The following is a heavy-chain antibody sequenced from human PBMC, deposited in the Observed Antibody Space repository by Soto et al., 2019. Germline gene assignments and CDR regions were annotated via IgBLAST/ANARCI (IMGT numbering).Heavy chain of an antibody. J-gene: IGHJ6*02. Sequence: QVQLVQSGAEVKKPGASVKVSCKASGYTFTSYGISWVRQAPGQGLEWMGWISVYNGNTNYAQKLQGRVTMTTDTSTSTAYMELRSLRSDDTAVYYCARVTGSCSSTSCFYYYYYYGMDVWGQGTTVTVSS. CDR2: ISVYNGNT. CDR1: GYTFTSYG. CDR3: ARVTGSCSSTSCFYYYYYYGMDV. V-gene: IGHV1-18*01. D-gene: IGHD2-2*01.